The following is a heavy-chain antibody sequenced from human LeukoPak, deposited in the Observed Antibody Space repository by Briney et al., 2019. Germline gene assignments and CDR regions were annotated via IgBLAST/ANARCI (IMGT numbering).Heavy chain of an antibody. V-gene: IGHV1-18*01. CDR1: GYTFTSYG. J-gene: IGHJ4*02. Sequence: ASVKVSCKASGYTFTSYGISWVRQAPGQGLEWRGWISAYNGNTDYAQKLQGRVTMTTDTSTSTAYMELRSLRSDDTAVYYCARVRARTNYDILTGYYDYWGQGTLVTVSS. CDR2: ISAYNGNT. CDR3: ARVRARTNYDILTGYYDY. D-gene: IGHD3-9*01.